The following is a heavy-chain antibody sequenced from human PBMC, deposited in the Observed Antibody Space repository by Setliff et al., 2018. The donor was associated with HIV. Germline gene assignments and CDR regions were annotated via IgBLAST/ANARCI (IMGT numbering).Heavy chain of an antibody. CDR2: INHSGSS. CDR1: GGSFSGYY. Sequence: PSETLSLTCAVYGGSFSGYYWSWIRQSPGKGLEWIGEINHSGSSNYNPSLKSRVTVSVDTSKNQFSLELSSVTAADTTVFFCARVANRRGPRGITGTTGYSYHMDVWGKGTTVTVSS. D-gene: IGHD1-7*01. CDR3: ARVANRRGPRGITGTTGYSYHMDV. V-gene: IGHV4-34*01. J-gene: IGHJ6*03.